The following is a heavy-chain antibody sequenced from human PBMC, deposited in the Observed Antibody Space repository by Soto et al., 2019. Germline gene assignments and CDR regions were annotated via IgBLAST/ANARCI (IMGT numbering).Heavy chain of an antibody. CDR2: IYRGGST. J-gene: IGHJ3*02. D-gene: IGHD1-1*01. CDR1: GFSVSSDY. CDR3: ARARKWNDLDI. V-gene: IGHV3-53*02. Sequence: DVQLVETGGGLIQPGGSLRLSCAASGFSVSSDYMNWVRQDPVKGLEWISVIYRGGSTYYADSVRGRFTISRDNSENTLFLQMDSLRVEDTAVYYCARARKWNDLDIWGQGTMVTVSS.